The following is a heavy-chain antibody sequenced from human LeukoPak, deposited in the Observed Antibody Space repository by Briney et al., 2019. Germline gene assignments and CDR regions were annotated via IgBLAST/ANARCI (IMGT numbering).Heavy chain of an antibody. CDR1: GGTFSSYD. V-gene: IGHV1-69*04. CDR3: ARGKESLVWFDP. CDR2: IIPIFGIA. D-gene: IGHD1-26*01. J-gene: IGHJ5*02. Sequence: SVKVSCKASGGTFSSYDISWVRQAPGQGLEWMGRIIPIFGIANYAQKFQGRVTITADKSTSTAYMELSSLRSEDTAVYYCARGKESLVWFDPWGQGTLVTVSS.